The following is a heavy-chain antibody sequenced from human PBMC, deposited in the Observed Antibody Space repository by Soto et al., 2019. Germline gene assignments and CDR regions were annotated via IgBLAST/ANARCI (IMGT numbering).Heavy chain of an antibody. J-gene: IGHJ5*02. D-gene: IGHD2-15*01. CDR3: ARAGYCSGGSYYSVSFDP. V-gene: IGHV4-61*01. CDR2: IFYSGNT. Sequence: SETLSLTCTVSGGSVSSGSYYWSWIRQPPGKGLEWIGYIFYSGNTNYNPSLKSRVTISVDTSKDQFSLKLSSVTAADTAVYYCARAGYCSGGSYYSVSFDPWGQGTLVTVS. CDR1: GGSVSSGSYY.